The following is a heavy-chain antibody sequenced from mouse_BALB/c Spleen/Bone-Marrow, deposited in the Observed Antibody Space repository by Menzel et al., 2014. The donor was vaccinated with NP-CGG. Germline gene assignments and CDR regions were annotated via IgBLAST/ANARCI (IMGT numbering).Heavy chain of an antibody. CDR2: INPSNGRT. J-gene: IGHJ1*01. CDR1: GYTFTSYW. Sequence: QVQLQQPGAELVKPGASVKLSCKASGYTFTSYWMHWVKQRPGQGLEWIGEINPSNGRTNYNEKFKSKATLTVDKSSSTAFMQLSILTSEDSAVYYCARYLHYYGSSYGYLDVWGAGTTVTVSS. CDR3: ARYLHYYGSSYGYLDV. V-gene: IGHV1S81*02. D-gene: IGHD1-1*01.